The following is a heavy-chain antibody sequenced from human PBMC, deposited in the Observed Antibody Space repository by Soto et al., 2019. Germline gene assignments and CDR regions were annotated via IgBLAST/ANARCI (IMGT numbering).Heavy chain of an antibody. Sequence: EVQLVESGGGLVQPGGSLRLSCEASGFTFRNYDMHWVRQGTGKGLEWVSGISAAGDPDYADSVEGRFIISRENAQNTFFLQMNSLRVADTAVYYCARTDRDFYGLDVWGQGTTVIVPS. CDR3: ARTDRDFYGLDV. V-gene: IGHV3-13*05. CDR1: GFTFRNYD. CDR2: ISAAGDP. J-gene: IGHJ6*02.